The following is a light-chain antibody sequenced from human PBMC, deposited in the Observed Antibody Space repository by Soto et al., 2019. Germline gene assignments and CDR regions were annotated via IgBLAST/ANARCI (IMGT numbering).Light chain of an antibody. V-gene: IGKV3-11*01. Sequence: DILLAQYPSNLFLFSGERATLSCRASQSVSSYLAWYQQKPGQAPRLLIYDASNRATGIPARLSGSGSGTDFTLTIRSLEPEDVAVYYCQRRSNWPSFGQGTRLEIK. CDR3: QRRSNWPS. J-gene: IGKJ5*01. CDR2: DAS. CDR1: QSVSSY.